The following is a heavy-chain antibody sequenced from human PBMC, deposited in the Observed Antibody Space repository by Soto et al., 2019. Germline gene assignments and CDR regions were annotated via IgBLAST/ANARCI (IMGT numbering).Heavy chain of an antibody. CDR3: AKGGVGSTSNAFDI. D-gene: IGHD1-26*01. J-gene: IGHJ3*02. Sequence: GGSLRLSCAASGFTFRSYGMHWVRQAPGKGLEWVAVISYDGSNKYYADSVKGRFTISRDNSKNTLYLQMNSLRAEDTAVYYCAKGGVGSTSNAFDIWGQGTMVTVSS. CDR1: GFTFRSYG. CDR2: ISYDGSNK. V-gene: IGHV3-30*18.